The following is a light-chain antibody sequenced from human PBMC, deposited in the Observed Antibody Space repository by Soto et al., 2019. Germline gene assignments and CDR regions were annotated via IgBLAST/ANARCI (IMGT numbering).Light chain of an antibody. V-gene: IGKV3-20*01. CDR3: QYYGSSPCT. CDR2: SAS. Sequence: EIVLTQSPGTLSLSPGERATLSCRASQSVNPYYLAWYQQKPGQAPRLLIYSASSRATGIPDRFSGSGSGTDFTLTISRLEPEDFGVYYCQYYGSSPCTFGQGTKVEIK. J-gene: IGKJ1*01. CDR1: QSVNPYY.